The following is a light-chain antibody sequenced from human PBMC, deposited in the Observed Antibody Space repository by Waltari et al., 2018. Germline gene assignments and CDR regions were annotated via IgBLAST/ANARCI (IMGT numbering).Light chain of an antibody. Sequence: DIQMTQSPAPLSAGVGDRVTITCRASQRISSYLNWYQQKPGKAPKLLIYAASSLQSGVPSRFRGSGSGTDFTLTISSLQPEDFATYYCQEGYSSPSYTFGQGTKLEIK. J-gene: IGKJ2*01. CDR2: AAS. CDR1: QRISSY. CDR3: QEGYSSPSYT. V-gene: IGKV1-39*01.